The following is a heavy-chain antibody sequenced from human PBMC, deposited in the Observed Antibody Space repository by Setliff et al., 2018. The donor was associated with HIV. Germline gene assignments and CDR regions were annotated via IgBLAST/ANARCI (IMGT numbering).Heavy chain of an antibody. CDR2: IIPIFGTA. Sequence: SVKVSCKASGGTFSTYAISWVRQAPGQGLEWMGGIIPIFGTANYDQRFQGRVTITADETTSTAYMELSSLRSEDTAVYYCARAPVSSGWYKGRFDPWGQGTLVTVSS. CDR1: GGTFSTYA. J-gene: IGHJ5*02. V-gene: IGHV1-69*13. CDR3: ARAPVSSGWYKGRFDP. D-gene: IGHD6-19*01.